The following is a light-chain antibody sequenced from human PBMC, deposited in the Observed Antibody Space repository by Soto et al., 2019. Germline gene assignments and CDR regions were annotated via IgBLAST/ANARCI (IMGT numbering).Light chain of an antibody. V-gene: IGLV2-11*01. CDR3: CSFAGGYTWV. Sequence: QSALTQPRSVSGSPGESVTISCTGTSSDVGAYNYVSWYQQHPGKAPKLMIFGVSRRPSGVPDHFSGSKSGNTASLTISGLQADDEADYYCCSFAGGYTWVFGGGTKLTVL. J-gene: IGLJ3*02. CDR1: SSDVGAYNY. CDR2: GVS.